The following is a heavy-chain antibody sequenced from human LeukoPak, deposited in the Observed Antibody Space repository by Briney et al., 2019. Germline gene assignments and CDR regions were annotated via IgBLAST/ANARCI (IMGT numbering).Heavy chain of an antibody. CDR2: IASDGSST. J-gene: IGHJ6*02. V-gene: IGHV3-74*01. Sequence: PGGSLRLSCAASGFTFSSYWMNWVRQAPGKGLVWVSRIASDGSSTTYADSVKGRFSISRDNAKNSLYLQMSNLRAEDTAVYFCARGGGLGVWGQGATVTVSS. D-gene: IGHD3-16*01. CDR1: GFTFSSYW. CDR3: ARGGGLGV.